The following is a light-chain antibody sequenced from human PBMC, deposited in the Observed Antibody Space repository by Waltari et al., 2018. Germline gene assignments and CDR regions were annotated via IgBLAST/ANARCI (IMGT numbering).Light chain of an antibody. V-gene: IGKV3-20*01. CDR3: QQYGSSSWT. CDR1: QRVSSSY. J-gene: IGKJ1*01. CDR2: GAS. Sequence: EIVLTQSPGTLSLSPGERATLSCRASQRVSSSYLAWYQQKPGQAPRLLIYGASRRATGIPDRFSGSGSGTDFTLTISRLEPEDFAVYYCQQYGSSSWTFGQGTKVEIK.